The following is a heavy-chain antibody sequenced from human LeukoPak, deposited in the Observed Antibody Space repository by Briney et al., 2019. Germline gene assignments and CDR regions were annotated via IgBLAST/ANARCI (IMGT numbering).Heavy chain of an antibody. V-gene: IGHV3-11*01. J-gene: IGHJ4*02. CDR1: GFTFSDYY. CDR2: ISSSGSTI. Sequence: GGSLRLSCAASGFTFSDYYTSWIRQAPGKGLEWVSYISSSGSTIYYADSVKGRFTISRDNAKNSLYLQMNSLRAEDTAVYYCARMTTTGNSGWYRYQKIYYFDYWGQGTLVTVSS. CDR3: ARMTTTGNSGWYRYQKIYYFDY. D-gene: IGHD6-19*01.